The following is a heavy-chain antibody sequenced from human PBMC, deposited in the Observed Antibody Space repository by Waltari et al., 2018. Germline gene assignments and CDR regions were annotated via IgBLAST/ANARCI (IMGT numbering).Heavy chain of an antibody. CDR1: GFMFEDSA. D-gene: IGHD3-3*01. V-gene: IGHV3-9*01. CDR3: VRDAFGNTFGGVFDY. CDR2: ISWNSNNI. J-gene: IGHJ4*02. Sequence: EVQLVESGGGLVQPGKSLRLSCVASGFMFEDSAIHWVRQVPGKGLEWLAGISWNSNNIVYADSVKGRFTISRDNAENSLYLLMNNLRAEDTALYYCVRDAFGNTFGGVFDYWGQGTLLTVSS.